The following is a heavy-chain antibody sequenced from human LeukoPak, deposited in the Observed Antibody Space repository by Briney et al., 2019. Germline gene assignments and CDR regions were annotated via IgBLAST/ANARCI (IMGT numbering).Heavy chain of an antibody. J-gene: IGHJ4*02. CDR2: IYYSGST. Sequence: SETLSLTCTVSGGSISSYYWSWIRQPPGKGLEWIGYIYYSGSTNYNPSLKSRVTTSVDTSKNQFSLKLSSVTAADTAVYYCARHGRGGALDDWGQGTLVTVSS. V-gene: IGHV4-59*08. CDR3: ARHGRGGALDD. D-gene: IGHD3-10*01. CDR1: GGSISSYY.